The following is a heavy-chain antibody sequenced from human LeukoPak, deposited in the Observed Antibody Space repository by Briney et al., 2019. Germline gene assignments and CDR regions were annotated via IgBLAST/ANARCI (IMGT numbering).Heavy chain of an antibody. Sequence: SETLSLTCTVSGGSISSYYWSWIRQPPGKGLEWIGYIYYSGSTNYNPSLKSRVTISVDTSKNQFSLKLSSVTAADTAVYYCARDLELERNRWNYFESWGQGALVTVSS. D-gene: IGHD1-1*01. J-gene: IGHJ4*02. CDR3: ARDLELERNRWNYFES. V-gene: IGHV4-59*01. CDR2: IYYSGST. CDR1: GGSISSYY.